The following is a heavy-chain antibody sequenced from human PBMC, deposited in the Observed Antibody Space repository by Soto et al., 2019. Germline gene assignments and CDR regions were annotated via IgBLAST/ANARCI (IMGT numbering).Heavy chain of an antibody. J-gene: IGHJ6*02. Sequence: PSETLSLTCAVSGYSISSGYYWGWIRQPPGKGLEWIGSIYHSGSTYYNPSLKSRVTISVDTSKNQFSLKLSSVTAADTAVYYCARDSARTYYYYGMDVWGQGTTVTV. CDR1: GYSISSGYY. CDR3: ARDSARTYYYYGMDV. V-gene: IGHV4-38-2*02. CDR2: IYHSGST. D-gene: IGHD3-10*01.